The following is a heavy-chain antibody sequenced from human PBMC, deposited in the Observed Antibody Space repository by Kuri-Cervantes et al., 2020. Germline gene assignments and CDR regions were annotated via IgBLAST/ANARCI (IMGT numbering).Heavy chain of an antibody. CDR3: ARLAMRWYGPAYYYYYGMDV. D-gene: IGHD5-24*01. Sequence: ASVKVSCKASGYTFTSYSINWVRQATGQGLEWMGWMNPNSGNTGYAQKFQGRVTMTRNTSISTAYMELSSLRSEDTAVYYCARLAMRWYGPAYYYYYGMDVWGQGTTVTVSS. J-gene: IGHJ6*02. CDR2: MNPNSGNT. CDR1: GYTFTSYS. V-gene: IGHV1-8*02.